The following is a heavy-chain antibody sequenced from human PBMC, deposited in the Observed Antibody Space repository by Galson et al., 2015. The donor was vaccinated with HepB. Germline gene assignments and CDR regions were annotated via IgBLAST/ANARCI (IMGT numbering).Heavy chain of an antibody. CDR3: ARDLTSGSVTTYAFDI. Sequence: CAISGDSVSSHSAAWNWIRQSPSRGLEWLGRTYYRSKWYNDYAVSVRSRMTINPDTSKNQFSLQLSSVTPEDTAVYYCARDLTSGSVTTYAFDIWGQGTMVTVSS. CDR2: TYYRSKWYN. V-gene: IGHV6-1*01. CDR1: GDSVSSHSAA. D-gene: IGHD1-26*01. J-gene: IGHJ3*02.